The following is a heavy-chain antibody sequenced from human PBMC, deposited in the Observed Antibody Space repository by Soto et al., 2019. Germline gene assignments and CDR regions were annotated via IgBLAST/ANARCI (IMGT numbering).Heavy chain of an antibody. Sequence: GGSLRLSCAASGLTFSTYAMSWVRQAPGKGLEWVSTISGSGANTYYSDSAKGRFTISRDNSKNTLYLQMNSLRAEDTAVYYCSTGAAAGVYVFDIWGQGTMVT. J-gene: IGHJ3*02. CDR3: STGAAAGVYVFDI. V-gene: IGHV3-23*01. D-gene: IGHD6-13*01. CDR2: ISGSGANT. CDR1: GLTFSTYA.